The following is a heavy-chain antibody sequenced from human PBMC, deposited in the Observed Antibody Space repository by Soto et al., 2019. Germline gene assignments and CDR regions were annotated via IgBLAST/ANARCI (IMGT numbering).Heavy chain of an antibody. J-gene: IGHJ6*04. CDR2: INPNSGVT. Sequence: QVQLVQSGAEVKKPGASVKVSCKASGYTFSDYYMYWVRQAPGQGLEWMGWINPNSGVTNYAQKFKGGVTLTRDTSISTGYMELTRLRSDDTAVYYCARGREIYFMDGWGEGTTVTVSS. V-gene: IGHV1-2*02. D-gene: IGHD1-26*01. CDR1: GYTFSDYY. CDR3: ARGREIYFMDG.